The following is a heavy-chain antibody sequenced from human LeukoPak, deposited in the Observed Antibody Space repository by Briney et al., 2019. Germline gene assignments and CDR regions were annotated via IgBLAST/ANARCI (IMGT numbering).Heavy chain of an antibody. Sequence: SVKASCKASGGTFSSYAISWVRQAPGQGLEWMGRIIPILGIANYAQKFQGRVTITADKSTSTAYMELSSLRSEDTAVYYCAREEGEWLPHYFDYWGQGTLVTVSS. V-gene: IGHV1-69*04. J-gene: IGHJ4*02. D-gene: IGHD3-3*01. CDR3: AREEGEWLPHYFDY. CDR2: IIPILGIA. CDR1: GGTFSSYA.